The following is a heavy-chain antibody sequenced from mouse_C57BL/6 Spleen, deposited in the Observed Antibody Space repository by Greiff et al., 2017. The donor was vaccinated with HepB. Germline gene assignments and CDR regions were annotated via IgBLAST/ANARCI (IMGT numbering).Heavy chain of an antibody. Sequence: EVKLQESGGGLVKPGGSLKLSCAASGFTFSDYGMHWVRQAPEKGLEWVAYISSGSSTIYYADTVKGRFTISRDNAKNTLFLQMTSLRSEDTAMYYCATALYDYDGYFDYWGQGTTLTVSS. D-gene: IGHD2-4*01. CDR2: ISSGSSTI. CDR3: ATALYDYDGYFDY. V-gene: IGHV5-17*01. CDR1: GFTFSDYG. J-gene: IGHJ2*01.